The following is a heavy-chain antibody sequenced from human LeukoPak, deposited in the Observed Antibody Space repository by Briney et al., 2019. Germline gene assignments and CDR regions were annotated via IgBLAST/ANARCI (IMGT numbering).Heavy chain of an antibody. CDR1: GFTFSSYW. V-gene: IGHV3-7*01. Sequence: PGGSLRLSCAASGFTFSSYWMSWVRQAPGKGLEWVANIKQDGSEKYYVDSVKGRFTISRDNAKNSLYLQMNSLRAEDTAVYYCARGGTTVTTFLFRRSGNYFDYWGQGTLVTVSS. D-gene: IGHD4-17*01. J-gene: IGHJ4*02. CDR2: IKQDGSEK. CDR3: ARGGTTVTTFLFRRSGNYFDY.